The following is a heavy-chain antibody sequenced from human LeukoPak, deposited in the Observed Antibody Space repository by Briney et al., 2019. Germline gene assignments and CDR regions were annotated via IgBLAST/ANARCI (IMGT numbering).Heavy chain of an antibody. CDR1: GYSISSGYY. CDR2: IYHSGSN. CDR3: AIQRAYYDILTGYSPLNYFDY. J-gene: IGHJ4*02. V-gene: IGHV4-38-2*01. Sequence: SETLSLTCAVSGYSISSGYYSGWIRQPPGKGLEWIGSIYHSGSNYYNPSLKSRVTISVDTSKDQFSLKLSSVTAADTAVYYCAIQRAYYDILTGYSPLNYFDYWGQGTLVTVSS. D-gene: IGHD3-9*01.